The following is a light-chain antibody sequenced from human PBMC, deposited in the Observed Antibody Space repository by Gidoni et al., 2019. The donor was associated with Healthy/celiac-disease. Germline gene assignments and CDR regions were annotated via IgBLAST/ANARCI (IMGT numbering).Light chain of an antibody. J-gene: IGKJ1*01. Sequence: DIVMTQSPYSLSVSLGERATIKCKSSQIVFYSSTNKNYLPWYQQKPGQPPKLLIYWASTRESGVPDRFSGSGSGTDFTLTISSLQAEDVAVYYCQQYYSTPRTFGQXTKVEIK. CDR2: WAS. CDR3: QQYYSTPRT. CDR1: QIVFYSSTNKNY. V-gene: IGKV4-1*01.